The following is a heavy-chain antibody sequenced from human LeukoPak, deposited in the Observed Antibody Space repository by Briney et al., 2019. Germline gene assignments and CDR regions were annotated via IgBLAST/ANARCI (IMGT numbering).Heavy chain of an antibody. CDR2: IYYSGST. CDR3: ARVRVLRYFDWLPDAFDI. CDR1: GGSTSSYY. J-gene: IGHJ3*02. D-gene: IGHD3-9*01. V-gene: IGHV4-59*01. Sequence: PSETLSLTCTVSGGSTSSYYWSWIRQPPGKGLEWIGYIYYSGSTNYNPSLKSRVTISVDTSKNQFSLKLSSVTAADTAVYYCARVRVLRYFDWLPDAFDIWGQGTMVTVSS.